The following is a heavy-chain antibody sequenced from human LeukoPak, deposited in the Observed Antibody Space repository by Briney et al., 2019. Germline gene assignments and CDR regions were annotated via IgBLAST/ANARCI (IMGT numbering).Heavy chain of an antibody. D-gene: IGHD1-1*01. CDR2: IYHTGST. Sequence: SETLSLTCTVSSYSISRGYYWGWIRQSPGKGLEWIGNIYHTGSTSYNPSLKSRVTMSVDTSKKQFPLKLSSVTAADTAVYYCARHAVEAASRWFDPWGQGTLVTVSS. CDR3: ARHAVEAASRWFDP. V-gene: IGHV4-38-2*02. CDR1: SYSISRGYY. J-gene: IGHJ5*02.